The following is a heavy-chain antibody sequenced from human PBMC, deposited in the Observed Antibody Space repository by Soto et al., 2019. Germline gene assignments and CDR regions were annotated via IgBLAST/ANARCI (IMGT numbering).Heavy chain of an antibody. CDR3: ARDCGSSSDCGMDV. CDR1: GFTLSSYG. Sequence: QVQLVESGGGVVQPGRSLRLSCAASGFTLSSYGMHWVRQAPGKGLEWVAVIWYDGSNKYYADSVKGRFTISRDNSKNTLYLQMNSLRAEDTAVCYCARDCGSSSDCGMDVWGQGTTVTVSS. J-gene: IGHJ6*02. D-gene: IGHD6-6*01. V-gene: IGHV3-33*01. CDR2: IWYDGSNK.